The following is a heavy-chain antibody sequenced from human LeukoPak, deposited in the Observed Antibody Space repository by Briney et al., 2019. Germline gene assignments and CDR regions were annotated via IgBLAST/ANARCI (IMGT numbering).Heavy chain of an antibody. CDR1: GGSFSGYY. CDR3: ARGQFQRDY. J-gene: IGHJ4*02. Sequence: SETLSLTCAVYGGSFSGYYWNWIRQPPGKGLEWIGEINHSGRTKYNPSLKSRVTISVDTSKNQFSLILSSVTAADTAVYYCARGQFQRDYWGQGTLVTVSS. CDR2: INHSGRT. V-gene: IGHV4-34*01. D-gene: IGHD5-24*01.